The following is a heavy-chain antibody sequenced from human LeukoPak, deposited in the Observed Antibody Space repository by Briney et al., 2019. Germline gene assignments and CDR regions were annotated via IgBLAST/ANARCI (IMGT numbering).Heavy chain of an antibody. CDR2: IYYSGST. CDR1: GGSISSSSYF. V-gene: IGHV4-39*01. CDR3: ARRHAGKFDY. J-gene: IGHJ4*02. Sequence: SETLSLTCTVSGGSISSSSYFWGGIRQAPGKGLEWIGSIYYSGSTYSNPSLKSQVTISIDTSKNQFSLKLTSVTAADTAIYYCARRHAGKFDYWGQGTLVTVSS. D-gene: IGHD1-26*01.